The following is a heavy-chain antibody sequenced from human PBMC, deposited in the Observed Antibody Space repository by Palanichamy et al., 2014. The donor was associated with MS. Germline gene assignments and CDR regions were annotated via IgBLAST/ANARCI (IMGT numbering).Heavy chain of an antibody. V-gene: IGHV3-23*01. J-gene: IGHJ4*02. CDR1: EFTLNNYA. Sequence: EVQLLESGGGLVQPGGSLRLSCAASEFTLNNYAMSWVRQAPGKGLEWVSVIIATGANTYYADSVRGRFTISRDNSKNMLYLQMNNLRAEDTAIYYCAKSRGFYDSSGFFWGQGTLVTVSS. CDR3: AKSRGFYDSSGFF. D-gene: IGHD3-22*01. CDR2: IIATGANT.